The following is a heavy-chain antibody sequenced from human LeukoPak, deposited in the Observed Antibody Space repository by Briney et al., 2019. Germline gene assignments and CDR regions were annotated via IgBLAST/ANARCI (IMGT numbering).Heavy chain of an antibody. CDR3: VKDIQLST. CDR2: IGSSGGST. CDR1: GFNFITAA. V-gene: IGHV3-23*01. J-gene: IGHJ3*01. Sequence: GGSLRLSCAASGFNFITAAMTWVRQAPGEGLEWVSLIGSSGGSTYYADSVKGGFTISRDNSNHTLSLQMNSLRVENTAIYYCVKDIQLSTWGLGTMVTVSS. D-gene: IGHD5-24*01.